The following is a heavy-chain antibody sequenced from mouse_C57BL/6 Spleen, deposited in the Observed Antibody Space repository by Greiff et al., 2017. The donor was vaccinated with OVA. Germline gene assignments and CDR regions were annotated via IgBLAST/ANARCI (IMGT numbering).Heavy chain of an antibody. CDR1: GYTFTSYW. D-gene: IGHD1-1*01. J-gene: IGHJ2*01. CDR3: ARGYYGSSSYYFDY. CDR2: IDPSDSYT. Sequence: QVQLQQPGAELVRPGTSVKLSCKASGYTFTSYWMHWVKQRPGQGLEWIGVIDPSDSYTNYNQKFKGKATLTVDTASSTAYMQLSSLTSEDSAVYYRARGYYGSSSYYFDYWGQGTTLTVSS. V-gene: IGHV1-59*01.